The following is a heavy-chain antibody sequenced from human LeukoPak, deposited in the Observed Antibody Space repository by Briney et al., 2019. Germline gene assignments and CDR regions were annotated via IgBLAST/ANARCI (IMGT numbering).Heavy chain of an antibody. Sequence: SETLSLTCTVSDDFIRRESWTWIRQPPGKGLEYIGYISYSGTTDYKPSLESRVTISRGPSKNQFSLSLTSVTAADTAVYYCARVPYEGWLGHYFDYWGQGTLVTVSS. CDR2: ISYSGTT. CDR1: DDFIRRES. V-gene: IGHV4-59*01. D-gene: IGHD6-19*01. J-gene: IGHJ4*02. CDR3: ARVPYEGWLGHYFDY.